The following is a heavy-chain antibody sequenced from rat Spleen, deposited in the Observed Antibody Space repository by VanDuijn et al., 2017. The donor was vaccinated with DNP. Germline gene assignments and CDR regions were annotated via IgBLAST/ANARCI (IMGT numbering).Heavy chain of an antibody. J-gene: IGHJ2*01. CDR3: TTLGTHFDY. Sequence: EVQLVESGGGLVQPGSSLKVSCVASGFTFSSYVMHWFRQAPKKGLEWVATISTSGDTSYYRDSVKGRFTLSRDNAKSTLYLQMDSLRSEDTATYFCTTLGTHFDYWGQGLMVTVSS. V-gene: IGHV5-19*01. D-gene: IGHD1-4*01. CDR2: ISTSGDTS. CDR1: GFTFSSYV.